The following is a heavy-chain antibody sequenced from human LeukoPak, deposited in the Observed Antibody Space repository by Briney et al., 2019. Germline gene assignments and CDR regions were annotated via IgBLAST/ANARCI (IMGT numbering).Heavy chain of an antibody. D-gene: IGHD3-16*01. CDR3: ARHDNDDDFDY. J-gene: IGHJ4*02. CDR2: INMYTANP. Sequence: VTVSFTASGYTFTRYAINWLRQAPGQGLEWMGWINMYTANPACAQGFTERFVFSLDTSVTTAYLQISNLKTEDTAVYYCARHDNDDDFDYWGQGTLVTVSS. CDR1: GYTFTRYA. V-gene: IGHV7-4-1*02.